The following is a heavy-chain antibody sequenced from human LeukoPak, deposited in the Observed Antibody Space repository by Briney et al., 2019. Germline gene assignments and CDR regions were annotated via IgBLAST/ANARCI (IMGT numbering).Heavy chain of an antibody. CDR1: GFTFSNYW. CDR2: IKHDGSET. J-gene: IGHJ4*02. V-gene: IGHV3-7*01. Sequence: PGGSLRLSCAASGFTFSNYWMSWVRQAPGEGLEWVANIKHDGSETYYADSVKGRFTISRDNAKNSLFLQVNTLRAEDTAVYYCARAAVAGFDYWGQGTLVTVSS. D-gene: IGHD6-19*01. CDR3: ARAAVAGFDY.